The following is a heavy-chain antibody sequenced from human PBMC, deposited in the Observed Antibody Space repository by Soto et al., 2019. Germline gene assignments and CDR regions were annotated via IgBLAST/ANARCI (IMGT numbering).Heavy chain of an antibody. CDR2: IYPGDSDT. V-gene: IGHV5-51*01. J-gene: IGHJ4*02. CDR1: GYSFTSYW. Sequence: GESLKISCKGSGYSFTSYWIGWVRQMPGKGLEWMGIIYPGDSDTRYSPSFQGRVTISADKSISTAYLQWSSLKASDTAMYYCARHFTGTTISHVVDYWGQGTLVTVSS. CDR3: ARHFTGTTISHVVDY. D-gene: IGHD1-7*01.